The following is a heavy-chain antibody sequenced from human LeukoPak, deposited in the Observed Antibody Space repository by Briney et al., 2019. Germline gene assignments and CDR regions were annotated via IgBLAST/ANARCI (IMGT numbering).Heavy chain of an antibody. J-gene: IGHJ6*02. CDR3: AKDFGDGDYSYYRDYGMDV. D-gene: IGHD4-17*01. CDR1: GFTFSSYG. CDR2: ISYDGSNK. V-gene: IGHV3-30*18. Sequence: GRSLRLSCAASGFTFSSYGMHWVRQAPGKGLEWVAVISYDGSNKYYADSVKGRFTISGDNSKNTLYLQMNSLRTEDTAVYYCAKDFGDGDYSYYRDYGMDVWGQGTTVTVSS.